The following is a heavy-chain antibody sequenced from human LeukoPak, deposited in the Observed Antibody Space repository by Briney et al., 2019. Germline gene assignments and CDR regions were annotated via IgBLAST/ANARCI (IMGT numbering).Heavy chain of an antibody. D-gene: IGHD3-9*01. CDR2: IIPIFGTA. Sequence: SVKVSCKASGGTFSSYAISWVRQAPGQGLEWMGGIIPIFGTANYAQKFQGRVTITADESTGTAYMELSSLRSEDTAVYYCARSYYDILTGYYHREYYFDYWGQGTLVTVSS. V-gene: IGHV1-69*13. CDR3: ARSYYDILTGYYHREYYFDY. J-gene: IGHJ4*02. CDR1: GGTFSSYA.